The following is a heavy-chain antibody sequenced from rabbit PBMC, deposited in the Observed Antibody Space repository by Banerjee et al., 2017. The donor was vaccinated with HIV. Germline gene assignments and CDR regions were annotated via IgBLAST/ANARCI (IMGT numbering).Heavy chain of an antibody. CDR3: ARSGGTGVYAYFGF. V-gene: IGHV1S45*01. CDR1: GFSFSSSYH. J-gene: IGHJ3*01. CDR2: IYPGDGST. D-gene: IGHD6-1*01. Sequence: QEQLVESGGGLVQPEGSLTLTCTASGFSFSSSYHMCWVRQAPGKGLEWIACIYPGDGSTYYASWAKGRFTISRTSSTTVDLKMTSLTAADTATYFCARSGGTGVYAYFGFWGQGTLVTVS.